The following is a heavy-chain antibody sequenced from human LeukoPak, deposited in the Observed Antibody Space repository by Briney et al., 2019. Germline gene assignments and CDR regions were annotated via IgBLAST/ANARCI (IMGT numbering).Heavy chain of an antibody. D-gene: IGHD2-15*01. J-gene: IGHJ5*02. CDR3: ARRPAGRRGYCSGGSCYSGSNWFDP. CDR2: IYYSGST. Sequence: PSETLSLTCTVSGGSISSSSYYWGWIRQPPGKGLEWIGSIYYSGSTYYNPSLKSRVTISVDTSKNQFSLKLSSVTAADTAVYYCARRPAGRRGYCSGGSCYSGSNWFDPWGQGTLVTVSS. CDR1: GGSISSSSYY. V-gene: IGHV4-39*07.